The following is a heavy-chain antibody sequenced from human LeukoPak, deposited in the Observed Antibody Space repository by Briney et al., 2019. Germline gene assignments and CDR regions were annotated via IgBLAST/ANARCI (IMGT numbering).Heavy chain of an antibody. CDR2: ISGSGGST. J-gene: IGHJ5*02. D-gene: IGHD1-26*01. V-gene: IGHV3-23*01. CDR3: ARDIGSAVVGGTPTGWFQP. CDR1: GFTFSSYA. Sequence: GGSLRLSCAASGFTFSSYAMSWVRQAPGKGLEWVSAISGSGGSTYYADSVKGRFTISRDNSKNTLYPQMNSLRAEDTAVYYCARDIGSAVVGGTPTGWFQPGGQGNLVTVSS.